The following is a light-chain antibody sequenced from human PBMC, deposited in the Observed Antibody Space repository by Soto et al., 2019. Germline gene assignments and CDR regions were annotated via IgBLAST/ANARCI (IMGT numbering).Light chain of an antibody. CDR3: QQLNSYPLT. CDR2: AAS. Sequence: DIQLTQSPSFLSASVGDRVTITCRASQGISSYLAWYQQKPGQAPQFLIYAASTLESGVTSRFSGSGSGTEFTLTITSMQPEDFATYYCQQLNSYPLTFGGVTKVEIK. V-gene: IGKV1-9*01. J-gene: IGKJ4*01. CDR1: QGISSY.